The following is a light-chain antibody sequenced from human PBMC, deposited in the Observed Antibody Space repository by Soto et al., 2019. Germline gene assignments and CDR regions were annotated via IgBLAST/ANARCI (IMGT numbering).Light chain of an antibody. CDR3: AAWDDSLSGPV. V-gene: IGLV1-47*01. J-gene: IGLJ2*01. CDR2: RNN. CDR1: SSNIGSNY. Sequence: QLVLTQPPSASGTPGQRVTISCSGSSSNIGSNYVYWYQQLPRTAPKLLIYRNNQRPSGVPDRFSGSKSGTSASLAISGLRSEDEADYYCAAWDDSLSGPVFGGGTKLTVL.